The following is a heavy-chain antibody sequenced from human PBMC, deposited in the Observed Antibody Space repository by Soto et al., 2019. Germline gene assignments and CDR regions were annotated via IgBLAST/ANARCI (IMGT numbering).Heavy chain of an antibody. CDR2: IWYDGSNK. D-gene: IGHD4-17*01. CDR1: GFTFSSYG. V-gene: IGHV3-33*01. J-gene: IGHJ4*02. CDR3: ARVGPYDYGDETWDYFDY. Sequence: GGSLRLSCAASGFTFSSYGMHWVRQAPGKGLEWVAVIWYDGSNKYYADSVKGRFTISRDNSKNTLYLQMNSLRAEDTAVYYCARVGPYDYGDETWDYFDYWGQGTLVTVSS.